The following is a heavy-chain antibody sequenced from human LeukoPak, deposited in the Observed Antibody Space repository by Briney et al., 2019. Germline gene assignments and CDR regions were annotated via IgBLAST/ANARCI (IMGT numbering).Heavy chain of an antibody. Sequence: SETLSLTCTVSGGSISNTNYYWGWIRQPPGKGLEWIGIIYYSGSTHYTPSPKSRVTISVDTSKNQFSLKLSSLTAADTAVYYCARLNMDIASAQFDYWGQGTLVTVSS. CDR1: GGSISNTNYY. V-gene: IGHV4-39*01. J-gene: IGHJ4*02. CDR3: ARLNMDIASAQFDY. D-gene: IGHD6-13*01. CDR2: IYYSGST.